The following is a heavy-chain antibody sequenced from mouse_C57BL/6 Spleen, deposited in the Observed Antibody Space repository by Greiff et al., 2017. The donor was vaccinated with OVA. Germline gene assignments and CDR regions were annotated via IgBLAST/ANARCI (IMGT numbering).Heavy chain of an antibody. CDR3: AREGGSSSLYYFDY. V-gene: IGHV5-4*01. CDR2: ISDGGSYT. Sequence: EVQGVESGGGLVKPGGSLKLSCAASGFTFSSYAMSWVRQTPEKRLEWVATISDGGSYTYYPDNVKGRFTISRDNAKNNLYLQMSHLKSEDTAMDYCAREGGSSSLYYFDYWGQGTTLTVSS. D-gene: IGHD1-1*01. CDR1: GFTFSSYA. J-gene: IGHJ2*01.